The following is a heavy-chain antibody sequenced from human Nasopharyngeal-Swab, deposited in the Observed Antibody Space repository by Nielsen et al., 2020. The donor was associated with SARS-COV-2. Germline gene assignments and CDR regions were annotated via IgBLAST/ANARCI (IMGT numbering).Heavy chain of an antibody. CDR3: ARARGAYGDYYYYYYTDV. CDR1: GDSVSSSSAA. D-gene: IGHD4-17*01. CDR2: TYYRSKWYN. J-gene: IGHJ6*03. V-gene: IGHV6-1*01. Sequence: SQTLSLNCAISGDSVSSSSAAWNWIRQSPSRGLEWLGRTYYRSKWYNDYAVSVKSRITINPDTSKNQFSLHLNSLTPEDTAVYYCARARGAYGDYYYYYYTDVWGKGTTVTVSS.